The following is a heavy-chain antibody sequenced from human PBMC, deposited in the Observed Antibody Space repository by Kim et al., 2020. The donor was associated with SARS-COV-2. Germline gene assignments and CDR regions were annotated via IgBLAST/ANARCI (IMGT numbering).Heavy chain of an antibody. D-gene: IGHD1-1*01. J-gene: IGHJ3*02. Sequence: YQNCVKDHFTISRNNAKHPLYLQMNSLRAEDTAVYYCARKIESGKRTFDIWGQGTTVTFSS. CDR3: ARKIESGKRTFDI. V-gene: IGHV3-11*04.